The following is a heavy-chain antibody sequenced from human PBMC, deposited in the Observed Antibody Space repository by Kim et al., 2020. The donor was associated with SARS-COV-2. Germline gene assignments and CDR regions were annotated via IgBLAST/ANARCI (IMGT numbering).Heavy chain of an antibody. J-gene: IGHJ4*02. V-gene: IGHV5-51*01. Sequence: RYSPSFRGQVTISADKSIRTAYLQWSSLKASDTAMYYCARLLWFGESYFDYWGQGTLVTVSS. CDR3: ARLLWFGESYFDY. D-gene: IGHD3-10*01.